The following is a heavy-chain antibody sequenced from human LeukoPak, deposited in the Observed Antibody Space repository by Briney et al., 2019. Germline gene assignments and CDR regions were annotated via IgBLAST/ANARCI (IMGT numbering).Heavy chain of an antibody. Sequence: GSLRLSCAASGFTFSGSAMSWVRQAPGGGLEWVSLISYSGANSYYTDSVRGRFTISRDNSKEPLFLQMNSLSAEDTAVYYCARDMQLSTWGVGSMVT. CDR1: GFTFSGSA. V-gene: IGHV3-23*01. D-gene: IGHD3-16*02. CDR2: ISYSGANS. J-gene: IGHJ3*01. CDR3: ARDMQLST.